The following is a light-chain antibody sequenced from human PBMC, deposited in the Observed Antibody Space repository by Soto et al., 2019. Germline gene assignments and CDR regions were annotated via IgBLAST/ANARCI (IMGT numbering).Light chain of an antibody. CDR3: QQRSNWPHT. CDR1: QSVSSY. CDR2: DAS. V-gene: IGKV3-11*01. J-gene: IGKJ5*01. Sequence: EIVLTQSPATLSLSPGERATLSCRASQSVSSYLAWYQQKPGQAPTLLIFDASDRATGIPARFSGSGSGTDFTLTISSLEPEDFAVYYCQQRSNWPHTFGQGTRLEIK.